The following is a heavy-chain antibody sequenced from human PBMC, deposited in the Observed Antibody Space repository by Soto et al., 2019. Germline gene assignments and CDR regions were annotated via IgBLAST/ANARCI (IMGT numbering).Heavy chain of an antibody. D-gene: IGHD3-10*01. Sequence: VQLVQSGAEVKKPGSSVKLSCKASGGTFNRYTIRWVRQAPGQGLEWMGVIIPIFGTANYAQKFQGRVAIIADESPGAAYIGLRSLRSEDTAVYYCALWGFRDGNNSTYNYSGMDVWGQGTTVTVSS. CDR2: IIPIFGTA. V-gene: IGHV1-69*01. CDR1: GGTFNRYT. CDR3: ALWGFRDGNNSTYNYSGMDV. J-gene: IGHJ6*02.